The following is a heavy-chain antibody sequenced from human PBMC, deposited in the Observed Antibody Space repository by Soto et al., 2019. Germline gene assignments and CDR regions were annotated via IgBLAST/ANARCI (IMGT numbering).Heavy chain of an antibody. CDR1: GFTFDDYG. Sequence: EVQLVESGGGVVRPGGSLRLSCAASGFTFDDYGMSWVRQAPGKGLEWVSDINWNGGSTAYADSVKGRFTISRDSAKDSLYVEMNSLRAEDTAFCYCARVLNDDVLSGLDYWGQGTLVTVSS. CDR2: INWNGGST. D-gene: IGHD3-3*01. CDR3: ARVLNDDVLSGLDY. J-gene: IGHJ4*02. V-gene: IGHV3-20*04.